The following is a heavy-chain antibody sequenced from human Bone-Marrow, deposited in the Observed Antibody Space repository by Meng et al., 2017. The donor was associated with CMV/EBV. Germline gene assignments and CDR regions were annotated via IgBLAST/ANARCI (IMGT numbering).Heavy chain of an antibody. CDR1: GYSISSGYY. CDR2: IYHSGST. V-gene: IGHV4-38-2*02. J-gene: IGHJ4*02. Sequence: SETLSLTCTVSGYSISSGYYWGWIRQPPGKGLEWFGSIYHSGSTYYNPSLKSRVTISVDTSKNQFSLKLTSVTAADTAVYYCARITGIYDSSGYYGYYFDYWGQGTLVTVSS. CDR3: ARITGIYDSSGYYGYYFDY. D-gene: IGHD3-22*01.